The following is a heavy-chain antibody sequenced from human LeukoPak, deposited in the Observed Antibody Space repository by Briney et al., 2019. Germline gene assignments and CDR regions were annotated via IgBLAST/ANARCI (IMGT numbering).Heavy chain of an antibody. D-gene: IGHD3-9*01. V-gene: IGHV4-39*01. J-gene: IGHJ1*01. Sequence: SETLSLTCAVSGGSINSGSYYWGWIRQPPGKGLEWIGSLSYSGSTYYNPSFKSRVTISVDTSKNQFSLKLSSVTAADTAVYYCARHWDITGYHEYFQNWGQGTLVTVFS. CDR2: LSYSGST. CDR3: ARHWDITGYHEYFQN. CDR1: GGSINSGSYY.